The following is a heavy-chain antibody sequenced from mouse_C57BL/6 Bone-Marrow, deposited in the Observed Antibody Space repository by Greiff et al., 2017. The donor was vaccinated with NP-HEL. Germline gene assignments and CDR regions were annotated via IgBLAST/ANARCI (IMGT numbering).Heavy chain of an antibody. CDR3: TREGNFYYGSSWGYYAMDY. V-gene: IGHV5-9-1*02. CDR1: GFTFSSYA. D-gene: IGHD1-1*01. CDR2: ISSGGDYI. J-gene: IGHJ4*01. Sequence: EVKLMESGEGLVKPGGSLKLSCAASGFTFSSYAMSWVRQTPEKRLEWVAYISSGGDYIYYADTVKGRFTISRDNARNTLYLQMSSLKSEDTAMYYCTREGNFYYGSSWGYYAMDYWGQGTSVTVSS.